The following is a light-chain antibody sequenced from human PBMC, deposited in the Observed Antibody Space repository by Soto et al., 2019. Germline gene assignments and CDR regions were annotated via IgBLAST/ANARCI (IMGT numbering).Light chain of an antibody. CDR3: QQLNSYPRFT. V-gene: IGKV1-9*01. Sequence: DIQLTQSPSFLSASVGDRVTITCRASQGISSYLAWYQQKPGKAPKLLIYAASTLQSGVPSRFSGSGSGTEFTLIIRSLQPEDFATYYCQQLNSYPRFTFGPGTKVDIK. J-gene: IGKJ3*01. CDR1: QGISSY. CDR2: AAS.